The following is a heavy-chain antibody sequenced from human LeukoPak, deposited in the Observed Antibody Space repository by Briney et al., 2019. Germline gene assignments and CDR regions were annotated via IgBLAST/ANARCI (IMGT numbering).Heavy chain of an antibody. D-gene: IGHD3-10*01. J-gene: IGHJ4*02. CDR1: GFTFSSYG. Sequence: GGSLRLSCAASGFTFSSYGMHWVRQAPGKGLVWVSRINSDGSSTSYADSVKGRFTISRDNAKNTLYLQMNSLRAEDTAVYYCAKGKKAWFGDYIPLHDYWGQGTLVTVSS. CDR3: AKGKKAWFGDYIPLHDY. V-gene: IGHV3-74*01. CDR2: INSDGSST.